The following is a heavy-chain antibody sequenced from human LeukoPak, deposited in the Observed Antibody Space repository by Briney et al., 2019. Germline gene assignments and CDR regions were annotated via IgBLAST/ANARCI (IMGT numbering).Heavy chain of an antibody. J-gene: IGHJ4*02. CDR1: GFTFSNYG. CDR2: IWYDGSNK. V-gene: IGHV3-33*01. D-gene: IGHD1-26*01. Sequence: GGSLRLSCAASGFTFSNYGMHWVRQAPGKGLEWVALIWYDGSNKYYADSVRGRFTISRDNSKNTLYLQMKSLRVEDTAVYYCARAGVGAIYYFDYWGQGTLVAVSS. CDR3: ARAGVGAIYYFDY.